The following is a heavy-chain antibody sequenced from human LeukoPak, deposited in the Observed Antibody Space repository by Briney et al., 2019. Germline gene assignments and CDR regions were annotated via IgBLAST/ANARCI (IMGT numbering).Heavy chain of an antibody. J-gene: IGHJ4*02. Sequence: PGGALRLSCAASGFTLRSYTMNWVRPAPGEGVGWVSSISSSSSHIYYADSVKGRFTISRDNAKNSLYLQMNSLRAEDTAVYYCARVVPGTGFFYWGQGTLVTVSS. D-gene: IGHD2-8*02. V-gene: IGHV3-21*01. CDR3: ARVVPGTGFFY. CDR2: ISSSSSHI. CDR1: GFTLRSYT.